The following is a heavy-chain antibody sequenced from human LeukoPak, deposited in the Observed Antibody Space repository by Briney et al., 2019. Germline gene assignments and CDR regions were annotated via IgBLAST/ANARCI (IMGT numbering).Heavy chain of an antibody. CDR3: AIAAAGANYYFDY. CDR2: IYNGGSA. D-gene: IGHD6-13*01. Sequence: GGSLRLSCAASGFTVSSNYMSWVRQAPGKGLEWVSVIYNGGSAYYADSVKGRFTISRDNSKNTLYLQMNSLRAEDTAVYYCAIAAAGANYYFDYWGQGTLVTVSS. J-gene: IGHJ4*02. CDR1: GFTVSSNY. V-gene: IGHV3-66*01.